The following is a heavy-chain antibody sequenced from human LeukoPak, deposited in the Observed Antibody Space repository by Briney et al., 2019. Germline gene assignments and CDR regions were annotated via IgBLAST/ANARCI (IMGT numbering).Heavy chain of an antibody. V-gene: IGHV4-30-4*07. CDR2: IYYSGST. Sequence: TSETLSLTCAVSGGSISSGGYSWSWIRQPPGKGLEWIGYIYYSGSTYYNPSLKSRVTISVDTSKDQFSLKLSSVTAADTAVYYCARTNPWELKYYFDYWGQGTLVTVSS. CDR1: GGSISSGGYS. J-gene: IGHJ4*02. CDR3: ARTNPWELKYYFDY. D-gene: IGHD1-7*01.